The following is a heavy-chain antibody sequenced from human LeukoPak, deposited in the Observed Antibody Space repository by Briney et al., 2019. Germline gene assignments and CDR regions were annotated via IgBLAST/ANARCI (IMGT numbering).Heavy chain of an antibody. J-gene: IGHJ6*03. V-gene: IGHV4-38-2*02. CDR1: GYSISSGYY. Sequence: SETLSLTCTVSGYSISSGYYWGWIRQPPGKGLEWIGSIYHSGSTYYNPSLKSRVTISVDTSKNQFSLKLSSVTAADTAVYYCTRVKLWRAGSGSYYLYYYYMDVWGKGTTVTVSS. CDR3: TRVKLWRAGSGSYYLYYYYMDV. CDR2: IYHSGST. D-gene: IGHD3-10*01.